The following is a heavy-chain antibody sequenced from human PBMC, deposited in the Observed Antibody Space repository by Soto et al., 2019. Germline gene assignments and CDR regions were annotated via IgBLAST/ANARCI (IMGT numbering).Heavy chain of an antibody. Sequence: EVQLVESGGGLVQPGGSLRLSCAASVFTFSSYSMNWVRQAPGKGLEWVSYISSGSSTIYYADSVKGRFIISRDNAKNSLYLQMNSLRAEDTAVYYCARVYGIAVAGTLDFWGQGTLVTVSS. CDR1: VFTFSSYS. CDR2: ISSGSSTI. V-gene: IGHV3-48*01. CDR3: ARVYGIAVAGTLDF. D-gene: IGHD6-19*01. J-gene: IGHJ4*02.